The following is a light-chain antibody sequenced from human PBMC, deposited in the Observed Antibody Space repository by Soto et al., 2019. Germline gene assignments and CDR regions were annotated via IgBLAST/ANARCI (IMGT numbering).Light chain of an antibody. J-gene: IGKJ1*01. CDR1: QSVSSN. Sequence: QSPATLSVSPGERATLSCRASQSVSSNLAWYQQKPGQAPRLLIYGASTRATGIPSRFSGSGSGTEFTLTISSLQPEDLATYYCQHYSAFSVTFGQGTKVDIK. CDR3: QHYSAFSVT. V-gene: IGKV3-15*01. CDR2: GAS.